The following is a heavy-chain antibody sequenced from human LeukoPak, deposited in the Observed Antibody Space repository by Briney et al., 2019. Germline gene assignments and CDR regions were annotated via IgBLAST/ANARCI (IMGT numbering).Heavy chain of an antibody. CDR1: GGSISSYY. Sequence: SETLSLTCTVSGGSISSYYWSWVRQPPGKGLEWIGYIYYTGDTEYNPSLRSRVTITVDTSKNQFSLKLQSVTAADTAVYYCARELSGNYGYWGQGILVTVFS. J-gene: IGHJ4*02. CDR3: ARELSGNYGY. V-gene: IGHV4-59*01. D-gene: IGHD3-10*01. CDR2: IYYTGDT.